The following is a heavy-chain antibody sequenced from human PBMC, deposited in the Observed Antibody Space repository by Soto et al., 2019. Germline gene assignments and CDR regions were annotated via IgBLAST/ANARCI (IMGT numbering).Heavy chain of an antibody. Sequence: EVQVVESGGGLVQPGGSLRLSCAASGFTFSRYGMNWVRQAPGKGLEWVAYISSSSSTIYYADSVKGRFTISRDNAKNSLYLPMNSLRDEDTAVYYCARDGYCVSTTCYFLPDVWGQGTPVTVSS. V-gene: IGHV3-48*02. CDR2: ISSSSSTI. CDR1: GFTFSRYG. J-gene: IGHJ6*02. D-gene: IGHD2-2*03. CDR3: ARDGYCVSTTCYFLPDV.